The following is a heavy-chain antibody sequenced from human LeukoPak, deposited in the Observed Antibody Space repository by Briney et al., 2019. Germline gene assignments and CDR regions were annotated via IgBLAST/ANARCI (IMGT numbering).Heavy chain of an antibody. CDR3: AKGSLEMATVDFEF. Sequence: GRSLRLSCAASGFDLGNYAMHWVRQAPGKGLQWVSGINWSSKMVAYAASVKGRFTISRDNAKNFLYLQMNSLTSEDTAFYFCAKGSLEMATVDFEFWGQGTLVTVSS. V-gene: IGHV3-9*01. CDR2: INWSSKMV. D-gene: IGHD5-24*01. CDR1: GFDLGNYA. J-gene: IGHJ4*02.